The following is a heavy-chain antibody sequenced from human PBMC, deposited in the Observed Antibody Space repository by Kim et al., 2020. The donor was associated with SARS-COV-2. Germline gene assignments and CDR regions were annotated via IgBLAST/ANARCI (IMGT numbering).Heavy chain of an antibody. Sequence: GGSLRLSCSASGFTFSSYPMHWVRQAPGKGLEYLSSISGNGGSTHHADSVKGRFTISRDNSMNTLYLQMNGLRTEDTAVYYCVKDQNEYSYGFYFDYWG. CDR2: ISGNGGST. J-gene: IGHJ4*01. CDR3: VKDQNEYSYGFYFDY. CDR1: GFTFSSYP. V-gene: IGHV3-64D*06. D-gene: IGHD5-18*01.